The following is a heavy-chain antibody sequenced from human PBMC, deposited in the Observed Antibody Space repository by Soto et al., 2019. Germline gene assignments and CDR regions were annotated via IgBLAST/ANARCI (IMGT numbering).Heavy chain of an antibody. CDR3: AGDSGPHYYDSSGYYFWAGAFDI. D-gene: IGHD3-22*01. V-gene: IGHV3-66*01. CDR2: IYSGGST. Sequence: PGGSLRLSCAASGFTVSSNYMSWVRQAPGKGLEWVSVIYSGGSTYYADSVKGRFTISRDNSKNTLYLQMNSLRAEDTAVYYCAGDSGPHYYDSSGYYFWAGAFDIWGQGTMVTVSS. J-gene: IGHJ3*02. CDR1: GFTVSSNY.